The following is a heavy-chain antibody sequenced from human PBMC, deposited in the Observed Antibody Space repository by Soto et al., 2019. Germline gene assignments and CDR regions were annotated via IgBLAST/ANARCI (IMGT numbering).Heavy chain of an antibody. CDR1: GGSISSSSYY. CDR2: IYYSGST. V-gene: IGHV4-39*01. CDR3: ARHVQDTAMLYYYYYYTDV. Sequence: SETLSLTCTVSGGSISSSSYYWGWIRQPPGKGLEWIGSIYYSGSTYYNPSLKSRVTISVDTSKNQFSLKLSSVTAADTAVYYCARHVQDTAMLYYYYYYTDVWGKGTTVTVSS. J-gene: IGHJ6*03. D-gene: IGHD5-18*01.